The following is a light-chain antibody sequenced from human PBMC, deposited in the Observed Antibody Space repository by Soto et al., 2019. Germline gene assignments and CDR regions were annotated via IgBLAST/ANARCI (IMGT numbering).Light chain of an antibody. CDR2: GAS. V-gene: IGKV3-20*01. J-gene: IGKJ4*01. CDR1: QSISSNY. CDR3: QQYGSSPLT. Sequence: EIVLTQSPGTLSLSPGERATLPCRASQSISSNYLAWYHQKPGQAPRLLIHGASRRAYGIPDRFSGSGSGTDFTLTISRLESQDFAVYYCQQYGSSPLTFGGGTKVEI.